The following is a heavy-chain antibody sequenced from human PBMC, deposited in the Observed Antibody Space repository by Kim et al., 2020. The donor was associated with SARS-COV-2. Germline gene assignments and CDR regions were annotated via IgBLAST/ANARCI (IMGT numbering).Heavy chain of an antibody. V-gene: IGHV3-15*01. J-gene: IGHJ6*02. CDR3: TTGSSSGDYGPYYYYYGMDV. CDR2: IKSKTDGGST. CDR1: GFTFSNAW. D-gene: IGHD4-17*01. Sequence: GGSLRLSCAASGFTFSNAWMSWVRQAPGKGLEWVGRIKSKTDGGSTDYAAPVKGRFTISRDESKNTLYLQMNSLKTEDTAVYYCTTGSSSGDYGPYYYYYGMDVWGQGTTVTVSS.